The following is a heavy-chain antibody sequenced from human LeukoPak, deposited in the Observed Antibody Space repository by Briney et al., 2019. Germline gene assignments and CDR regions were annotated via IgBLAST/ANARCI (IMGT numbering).Heavy chain of an antibody. Sequence: SETLSLTCTVSGGSISSSRYYWGWIRQPLGKGLEWIGSIYYSGSTYYNPSLRGRVTISVDTSKNQFSLKLSSVTAADTAVYYCARDQETATAGIGYRGQGTLVTVSS. J-gene: IGHJ4*02. V-gene: IGHV4-39*07. D-gene: IGHD6-13*01. CDR3: ARDQETATAGIGY. CDR2: IYYSGST. CDR1: GGSISSSRYY.